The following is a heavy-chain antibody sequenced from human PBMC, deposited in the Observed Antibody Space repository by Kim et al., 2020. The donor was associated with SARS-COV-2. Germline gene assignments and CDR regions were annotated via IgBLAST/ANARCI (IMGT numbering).Heavy chain of an antibody. CDR3: VKDIGNDAYYGMDV. CDR2: ISWNSGSI. Sequence: GGSLRLSCAASGFTFDDYAMHWVRQAPGKGLEWVSGISWNSGSIRYVDYVKDRFTISRDNAKTSLFLQMNSLRTEDTALYYCVKDIGNDAYYGMDVWGQGTTVTVSS. CDR1: GFTFDDYA. D-gene: IGHD1-1*01. V-gene: IGHV3-9*01. J-gene: IGHJ6*02.